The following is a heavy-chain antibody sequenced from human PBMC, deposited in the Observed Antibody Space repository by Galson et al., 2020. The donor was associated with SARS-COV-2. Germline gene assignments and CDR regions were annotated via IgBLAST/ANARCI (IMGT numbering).Heavy chain of an antibody. D-gene: IGHD3-22*01. V-gene: IGHV1-18*01. CDR1: GYTFTSYG. CDR3: ARESSGYYSYYFDY. Sequence: ASVKVSCKASGYTFTSYGISWVRQAPGQGLEWMGWISAYNGNTNYAQKLQGRVTMTTDTSTSTAYMELRSLRSDDTAVYYCARESSGYYSYYFDYWGQGTLVTVSS. CDR2: ISAYNGNT. J-gene: IGHJ4*02.